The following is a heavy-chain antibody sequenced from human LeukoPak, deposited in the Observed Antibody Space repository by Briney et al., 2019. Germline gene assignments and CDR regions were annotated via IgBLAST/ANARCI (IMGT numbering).Heavy chain of an antibody. Sequence: SVKVSCKASGGIFSSYAISWVRQAPGQGLEWMGRIIPIFGTANYAQKFQGRVTITTDESTSTAYMELSSLRSEDTAVYYCARDGPYRRDGYNFIAFDIWGQGAMVTVSS. CDR3: ARDGPYRRDGYNFIAFDI. V-gene: IGHV1-69*05. CDR1: GGIFSSYA. D-gene: IGHD5-24*01. J-gene: IGHJ3*02. CDR2: IIPIFGTA.